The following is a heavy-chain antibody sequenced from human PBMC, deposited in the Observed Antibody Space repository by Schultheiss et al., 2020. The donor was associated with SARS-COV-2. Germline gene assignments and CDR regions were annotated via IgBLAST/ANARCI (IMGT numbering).Heavy chain of an antibody. V-gene: IGHV4-34*01. CDR3: ARDGVAGTYNWFDP. CDR2: INHSGST. J-gene: IGHJ5*02. Sequence: SQTLSLTCAVYGGSFSGSYWSWIRQPPGKGLEWIGEINHSGSTNYNPSLKSRVTISVDTSKNQFSLKLSSVTAADTAVYYCARDGVAGTYNWFDPWGQGTLVTVSS. CDR1: GGSFSGSY. D-gene: IGHD6-19*01.